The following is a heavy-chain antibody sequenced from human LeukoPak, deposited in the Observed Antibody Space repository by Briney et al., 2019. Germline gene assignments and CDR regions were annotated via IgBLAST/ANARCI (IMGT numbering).Heavy chain of an antibody. CDR2: MNPNSGNT. V-gene: IGHV1-8*01. CDR3: ARRLLEGGYLFSIGGWDYYYGMDV. J-gene: IGHJ6*02. D-gene: IGHD5-12*01. Sequence: ASVKVSCKASGYTFTSYDINWVRQATGQGLEWMGWMNPNSGNTGYAQKFQGRVTMTRNTSISTANMELSSLRSEDTAVYYCARRLLEGGYLFSIGGWDYYYGMDVWGQGTTVTVSS. CDR1: GYTFTSYD.